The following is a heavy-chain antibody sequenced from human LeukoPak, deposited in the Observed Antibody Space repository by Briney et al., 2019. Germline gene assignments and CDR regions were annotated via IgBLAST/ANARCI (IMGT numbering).Heavy chain of an antibody. Sequence: GALRLSCAASGFTFSSYAMSWVRQAPGEGLEWVSAISGSGGSTYYADFVKGRFTISRDNSKNTLYLQMNSLRAEDTAVYYCAKSDGSGSYLVDYWGQGTLVTVSS. J-gene: IGHJ4*02. CDR1: GFTFSSYA. D-gene: IGHD3-10*01. CDR3: AKSDGSGSYLVDY. CDR2: ISGSGGST. V-gene: IGHV3-23*01.